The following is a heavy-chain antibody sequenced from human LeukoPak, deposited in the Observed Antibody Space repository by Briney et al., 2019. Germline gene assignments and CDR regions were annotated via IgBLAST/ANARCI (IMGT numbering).Heavy chain of an antibody. CDR1: GYSISSGYY. CDR3: ARDSVAGGYYYYYYMDV. V-gene: IGHV4-38-2*02. CDR2: IYHSGST. D-gene: IGHD6-6*01. Sequence: SETLSLTCTVSGYSISSGYYWGWIRQPPGKGLEWIGSIYHSGSTYYNPSLKSRVTISVDTSKNQFSLKLSSVTAADTAVYYCARDSVAGGYYYYYYMDVWGKGTTVTISS. J-gene: IGHJ6*03.